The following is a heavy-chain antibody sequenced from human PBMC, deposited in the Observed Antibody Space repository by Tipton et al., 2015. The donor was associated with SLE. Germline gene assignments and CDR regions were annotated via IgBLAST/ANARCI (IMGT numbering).Heavy chain of an antibody. Sequence: TLSLTCTVSGDSISSGAYYWNWIRQHPGKGLEWIGHIYYSGSTYYNPSLKGRVTVSLDTSKNQFSLKMNSVTVADTAVYYCAREQWLVLWGYFDYWGQGSLVTVSP. J-gene: IGHJ4*02. V-gene: IGHV4-31*03. CDR3: AREQWLVLWGYFDY. CDR2: IYYSGST. D-gene: IGHD6-19*01. CDR1: GDSISSGAYY.